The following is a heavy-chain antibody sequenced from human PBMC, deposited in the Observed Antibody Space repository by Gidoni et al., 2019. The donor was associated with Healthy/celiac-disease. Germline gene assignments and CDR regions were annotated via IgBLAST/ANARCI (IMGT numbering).Heavy chain of an antibody. V-gene: IGHV1-2*04. J-gene: IGHJ6*04. Sequence: QVQLVQSGAEVKKPGASVKVSCKASGYTFTGYYMHWVRQAPGQGLEWMGWINPNSGGTNYAQKFQGWVTMTRDTSISTAYMELSRLRSDDTAVYYCAVSIGAADLPTAALDVWGKGTTVTVSS. CDR3: AVSIGAADLPTAALDV. D-gene: IGHD6-13*01. CDR1: GYTFTGYY. CDR2: INPNSGGT.